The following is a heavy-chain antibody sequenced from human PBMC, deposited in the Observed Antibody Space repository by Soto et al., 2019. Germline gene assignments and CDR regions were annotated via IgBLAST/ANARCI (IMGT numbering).Heavy chain of an antibody. CDR3: AKDSLKQLVFFSAPYDY. J-gene: IGHJ4*02. V-gene: IGHV3-30*18. D-gene: IGHD6-6*01. CDR2: ISYDGSNK. CDR1: GFTFSSYG. Sequence: VGSLRLSCAASGFTFSSYGMHWVRQAPGKGLEWVAVISYDGSNKYYADSVKGRFTISRDNSKNTLYLQMNSLRAEDTAVYYCAKDSLKQLVFFSAPYDYWGQGTLVTVSS.